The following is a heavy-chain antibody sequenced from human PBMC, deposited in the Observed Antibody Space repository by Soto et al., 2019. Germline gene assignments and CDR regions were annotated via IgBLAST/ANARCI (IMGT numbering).Heavy chain of an antibody. CDR3: ARAGYGNFFDY. V-gene: IGHV4-59*01. CDR1: GGSISNYY. Sequence: VQLQESGPGLVKPSETLSLTCTVSGGSISNYYWTWIRQPPGKGLEWIGYIYYSGDTNYNPSLKSRVTISVDTSKNQLSLRLTSVTAADTAVYSCARAGYGNFFDYWGQGTLVTVSS. J-gene: IGHJ4*02. CDR2: IYYSGDT. D-gene: IGHD5-18*01.